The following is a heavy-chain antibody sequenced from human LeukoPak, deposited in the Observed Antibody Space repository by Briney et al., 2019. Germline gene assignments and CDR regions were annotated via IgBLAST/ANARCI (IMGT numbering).Heavy chain of an antibody. CDR3: ARGANGSGSPQLVTLTDA. D-gene: IGHD3-10*01. Sequence: GSSVKVSCKASGGTFSSYTISWVRQAPGRGLEWMGRIIPILGIANYAQKFQGRVTITADKSTSTAYMELSSLRSEDTAVYYCARGANGSGSPQLVTLTDAWGKGTTVTVSS. V-gene: IGHV1-69*02. CDR2: IIPILGIA. J-gene: IGHJ6*04. CDR1: GGTFSSYT.